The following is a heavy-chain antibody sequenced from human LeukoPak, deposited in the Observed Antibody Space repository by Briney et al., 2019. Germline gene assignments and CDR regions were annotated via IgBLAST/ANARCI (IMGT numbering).Heavy chain of an antibody. J-gene: IGHJ4*02. CDR3: ARDSKRVFDY. Sequence: AASVKVSCKISGYTFTDYFIHWVRQAPGQGLEWMGWTSPKSGDRKCTQKFQGRVTMTRDTSISTVYMELDRLTFDDTAVYYCARDSKRVFDYWGQGTLVTVSS. CDR2: TSPKSGDR. D-gene: IGHD3-3*02. CDR1: GYTFTDYF. V-gene: IGHV1-2*02.